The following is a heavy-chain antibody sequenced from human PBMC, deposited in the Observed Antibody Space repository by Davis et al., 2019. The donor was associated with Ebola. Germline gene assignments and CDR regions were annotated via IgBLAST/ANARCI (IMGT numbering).Heavy chain of an antibody. J-gene: IGHJ6*02. CDR1: GGSISSGDYY. D-gene: IGHD2-2*01. Sequence: SETLSLTCTVSGGSISSGDYYWSWIRQPPGKGLEWIGYIYYSGSTYYNPSLKSRVTISVDTSKNQFSLKLSSVTAADTAVYYCAKDLDVVVPAAILYYYYGMDVWGQGTTVTVSS. CDR3: AKDLDVVVPAAILYYYYGMDV. CDR2: IYYSGST. V-gene: IGHV4-30-4*01.